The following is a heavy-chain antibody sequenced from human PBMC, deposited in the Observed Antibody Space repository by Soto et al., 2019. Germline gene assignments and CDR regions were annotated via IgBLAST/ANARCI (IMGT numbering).Heavy chain of an antibody. CDR3: TRDDAVFFVN. Sequence: GGSLRLSCAASGFIFSRYWMSWVRQAPGKGLEWLANIKHDGSDKYYVDSVKGRFTISRDNGKNTLYLQMDSLGAEDAALYYCTRDDAVFFVNWGQGTVVTVLL. D-gene: IGHD6-19*01. V-gene: IGHV3-7*01. CDR2: IKHDGSDK. CDR1: GFIFSRYW. J-gene: IGHJ4*02.